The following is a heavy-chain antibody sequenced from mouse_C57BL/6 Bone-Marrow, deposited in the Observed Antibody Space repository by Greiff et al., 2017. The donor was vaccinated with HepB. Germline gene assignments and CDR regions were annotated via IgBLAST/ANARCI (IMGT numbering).Heavy chain of an antibody. Sequence: EVMLVESGGDLVKPGGSLKLSCAASGFTFSSYGMSWVRQTPDKRLEWVATISSGGSYTYYPDSVKGRFTSSRDNAKNTLYLQMSSLKSEDTAMYYCARHTGYDFDYWGQGTTLTVSS. J-gene: IGHJ2*01. V-gene: IGHV5-6*01. CDR2: ISSGGSYT. D-gene: IGHD2-2*01. CDR1: GFTFSSYG. CDR3: ARHTGYDFDY.